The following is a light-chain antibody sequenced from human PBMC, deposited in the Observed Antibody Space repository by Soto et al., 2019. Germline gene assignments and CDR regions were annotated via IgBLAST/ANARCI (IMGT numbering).Light chain of an antibody. J-gene: IGLJ2*01. CDR3: VLYMSSGSWV. Sequence: QTVVTQEPSFSVSPGGTVTLTYGLSSGSVSTSYYPSWYQQTPGQAPRTLIYSTNTRSSGVPARFSGSILGNKAALTITGAQADDESDYYCVLYMSSGSWVFGGGTKLTVL. V-gene: IGLV8-61*01. CDR1: SGSVSTSYY. CDR2: STN.